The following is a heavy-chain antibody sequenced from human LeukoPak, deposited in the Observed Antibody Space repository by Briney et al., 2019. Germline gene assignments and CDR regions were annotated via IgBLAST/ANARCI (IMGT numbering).Heavy chain of an antibody. D-gene: IGHD3-9*01. CDR3: ARGGSDILTQHDY. CDR1: GFTFSSYS. V-gene: IGHV3-21*01. J-gene: IGHJ4*02. CDR2: ISSSSRYI. Sequence: KAGGPLRLSCAASGFTFSSYSMNWVRQAPGKGLEWVSSISSSSRYIYYADSVKGRFTISRDNAKNSLYLQMNSLRAEDTAVYYCARGGSDILTQHDYWGQGTLVTVSS.